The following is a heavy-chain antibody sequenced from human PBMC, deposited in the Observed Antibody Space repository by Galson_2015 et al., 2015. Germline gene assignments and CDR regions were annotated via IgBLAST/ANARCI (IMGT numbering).Heavy chain of an antibody. V-gene: IGHV3-13*01. Sequence: SLRLSCAASGFTFSSYNMHWVRQATGKGLEWVSAIGTAGDTYYPGSVKGRFTISRENAKNSLYLQMNSLRAGDTAVYYCARVDCSGGSCYHDYWGQGTLVTVSS. CDR2: IGTAGDT. CDR1: GFTFSSYN. CDR3: ARVDCSGGSCYHDY. J-gene: IGHJ4*02. D-gene: IGHD2-15*01.